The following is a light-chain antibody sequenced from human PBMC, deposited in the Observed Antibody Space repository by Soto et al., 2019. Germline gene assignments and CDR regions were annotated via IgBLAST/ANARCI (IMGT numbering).Light chain of an antibody. CDR1: QDISNY. CDR2: DAS. V-gene: IGKV1-33*01. Sequence: DIQMTQSPSSLSASIGDTVTITCQATQDISNYLNWYQQKSGKAPKLLIYDASDLETGVPSRFSGSGSGTDFTFTINSLQPEDIATYYCQQYNNLPLTFGGGTKVDIK. CDR3: QQYNNLPLT. J-gene: IGKJ4*01.